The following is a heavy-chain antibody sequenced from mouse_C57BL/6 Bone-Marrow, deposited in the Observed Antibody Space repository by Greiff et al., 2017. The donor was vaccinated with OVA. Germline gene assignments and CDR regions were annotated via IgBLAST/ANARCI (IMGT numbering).Heavy chain of an antibody. V-gene: IGHV7-1*01. CDR2: SRNKANDYTT. J-gene: IGHJ1*03. CDR3: ARDALITTVVDWYFDV. Sequence: EVKLVESGGGLVQSGRSLRLSCATSGFTFSDFYMEWVRQAPGKGLEWIAASRNKANDYTTEYSASVKGRFIVSRDTSQSILYLQMNALRAEDTAIYYCARDALITTVVDWYFDVWGTGTTVTVSS. D-gene: IGHD1-1*01. CDR1: GFTFSDFY.